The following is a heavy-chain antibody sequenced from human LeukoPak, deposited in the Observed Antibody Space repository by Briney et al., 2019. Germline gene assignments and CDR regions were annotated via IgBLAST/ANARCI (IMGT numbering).Heavy chain of an antibody. CDR3: ATSEKGPYYDTTSGAFDF. D-gene: IGHD3-16*01. J-gene: IGHJ4*02. CDR2: IYPGDSDT. CDR1: GYRFTDYW. V-gene: IGHV5-51*01. Sequence: GESLKISCMGSGYRFTDYWINWVRQMPGKGLEWMGIIYPGDSDTRYNPSFQGQVTISADKSISTAYLQWSSLKASDTALYYCATSEKGPYYDTTSGAFDFWGQGTLVTVSS.